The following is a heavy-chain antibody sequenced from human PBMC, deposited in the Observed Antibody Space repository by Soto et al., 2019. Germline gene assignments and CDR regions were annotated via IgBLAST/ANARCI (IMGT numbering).Heavy chain of an antibody. J-gene: IGHJ4*02. CDR1: GYTFTSYY. Sequence: QVQLVQSGAEVKKPGASVKVSCKASGYTFTSYYMHWVRQAPGQGLEWMGIINPSGGSTSYAQKFQGRVMMTRDTSTSTVYMELSSLRSEDTAVYYCARDPPDDSSGEGYFDYWGQGTLVTVSS. CDR2: INPSGGST. V-gene: IGHV1-46*01. D-gene: IGHD3-22*01. CDR3: ARDPPDDSSGEGYFDY.